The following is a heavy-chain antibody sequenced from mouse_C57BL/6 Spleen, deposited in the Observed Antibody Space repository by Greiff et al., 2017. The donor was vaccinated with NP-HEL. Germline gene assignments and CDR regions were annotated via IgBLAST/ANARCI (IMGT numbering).Heavy chain of an antibody. CDR2: IWSGGST. D-gene: IGHD2-4*01. CDR1: GFSFTSYG. V-gene: IGHV2-4*01. J-gene: IGHJ4*01. CDR3: AKKGGDYDGDYYAMDY. Sequence: VQLVESGPGLVQPSQSLSITCTVSGFSFTSYGVHWVRQPPGKGLEWLGVIWSGGSTDYNAAFISRLSISKDNSKSQVFFKMNSLQADDTAIYYCAKKGGDYDGDYYAMDYWGQGTSVTVSS.